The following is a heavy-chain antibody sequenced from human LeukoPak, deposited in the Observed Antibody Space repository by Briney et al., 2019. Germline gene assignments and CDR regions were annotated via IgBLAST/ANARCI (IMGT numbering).Heavy chain of an antibody. J-gene: IGHJ5*02. V-gene: IGHV4-59*01. CDR2: IYYSGST. CDR1: GGSISSYY. CDR3: ARTTIAVANWFDP. Sequence: SETLSLTCTVSGGSISSYYWSWIRQPPGKGLEWIGCIYYSGSTNYNPSLKSRVTISVDTSKNQFSLKLSSVTAADTAVYYCARTTIAVANWFDPWGQGTLVTVSS. D-gene: IGHD6-19*01.